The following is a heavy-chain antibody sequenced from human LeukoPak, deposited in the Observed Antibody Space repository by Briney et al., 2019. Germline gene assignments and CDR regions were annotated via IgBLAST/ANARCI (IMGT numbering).Heavy chain of an antibody. J-gene: IGHJ4*02. Sequence: GGSLRLSCAASGITFSSYSMNWVRQAPGKGLEWVSSISSSSSYIYYADSVKGRFTISRDNAKNSLYLQMNSLRAEDTAVYYCARDRVQILASLDYWGQGTLVTVSS. D-gene: IGHD2/OR15-2a*01. V-gene: IGHV3-21*01. CDR2: ISSSSSYI. CDR1: GITFSSYS. CDR3: ARDRVQILASLDY.